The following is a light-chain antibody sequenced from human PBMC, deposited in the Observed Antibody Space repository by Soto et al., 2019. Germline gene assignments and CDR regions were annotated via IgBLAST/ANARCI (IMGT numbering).Light chain of an antibody. CDR1: SSDVGGYNY. J-gene: IGLJ1*01. CDR2: EVN. V-gene: IGLV2-14*01. Sequence: HSALTQPASVSGSPGQSITISCTGTSSDVGGYNYVSWYQQYPGKAPKLIVYEVNNRPSGVSGRFSGSKSGNTASLTISGLLADDEADYYCSSYTSSTTYVFGTGTKVTVL. CDR3: SSYTSSTTYV.